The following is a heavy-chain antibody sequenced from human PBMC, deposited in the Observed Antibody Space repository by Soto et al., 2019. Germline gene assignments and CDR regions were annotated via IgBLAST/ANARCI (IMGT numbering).Heavy chain of an antibody. D-gene: IGHD3-22*01. V-gene: IGHV1-69*13. Sequence: SVKVSCKASGGTFSNYAFSWVRQAPGQGLEWLGGIMPIFGRADYAQKFRGRVTITADESTSTAHMELSSLRSEDTAVYYCARAITMIGNDAFDIWGQGTMVTV. CDR1: GGTFSNYA. CDR2: IMPIFGRA. CDR3: ARAITMIGNDAFDI. J-gene: IGHJ3*02.